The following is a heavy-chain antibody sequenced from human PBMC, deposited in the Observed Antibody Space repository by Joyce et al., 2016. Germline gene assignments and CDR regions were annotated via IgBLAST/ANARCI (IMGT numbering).Heavy chain of an antibody. CDR2: IFGGRTT. D-gene: IGHD3-9*01. CDR3: VRNMATYDKIWGGGFDP. J-gene: IGHJ5*02. V-gene: IGHV3-53*01. CDR1: GFSVGLSY. Sequence: EAQLVQSGGGLIQAGGSLRLSCVGSGFSVGLSYMSLVRQAPGKGLEWVSTIFGGRTTHSADSVKSRFTISRDNAKSAFYLDLSSLRVDDTAVYYCVRNMATYDKIWGGGFDPWGQGSLVTVSS.